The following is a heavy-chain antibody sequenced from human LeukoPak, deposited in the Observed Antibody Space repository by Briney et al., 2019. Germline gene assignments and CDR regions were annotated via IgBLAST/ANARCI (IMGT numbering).Heavy chain of an antibody. CDR3: AREAHDSSGYYYGDYYYYMDV. CDR1: GGSISSGSYY. V-gene: IGHV4-61*02. J-gene: IGHJ6*03. CDR2: IYTSGST. D-gene: IGHD3-22*01. Sequence: PSQTLSLTCTVSGGSISSGSYYWGWIRQPGGRGLEWIERIYTSGSTNYNPSRKSRFTISVNAAKNQFSRKLSSVTAADTAVYYCAREAHDSSGYYYGDYYYYMDVWGKGTTVTISS.